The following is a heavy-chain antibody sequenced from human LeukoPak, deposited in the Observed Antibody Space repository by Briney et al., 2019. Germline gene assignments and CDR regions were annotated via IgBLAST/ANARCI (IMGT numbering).Heavy chain of an antibody. D-gene: IGHD6-13*01. J-gene: IGHJ5*02. CDR2: IIPIFGIA. CDR3: ARDPSIAAAAINWFDL. CDR1: GGTFSSYA. Sequence: SVKVSCKASGGTFSSYAISWVRQAPGQGLEWMGRIIPIFGIANYAQKFQGRVTITADKSTSTAYMELSSLRSEDTAVYYCARDPSIAAAAINWFDLWGQGTLVTVSS. V-gene: IGHV1-69*04.